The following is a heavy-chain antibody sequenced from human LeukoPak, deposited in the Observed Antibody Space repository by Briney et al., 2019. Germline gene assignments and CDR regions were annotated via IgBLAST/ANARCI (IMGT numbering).Heavy chain of an antibody. CDR3: AREGYYDSSGYPPLRGMDV. CDR2: INWNGSST. V-gene: IGHV3-20*01. Sequence: GGSLRLSCAASGFTFDDYGMSWVRQAPGKGLEWVSGINWNGSSTGYAGSVKGRFTISRDNAKNSLYLQMNSLRAEDTALYHRAREGYYDSSGYPPLRGMDVWGQGTTVTVSS. J-gene: IGHJ6*02. D-gene: IGHD3-22*01. CDR1: GFTFDDYG.